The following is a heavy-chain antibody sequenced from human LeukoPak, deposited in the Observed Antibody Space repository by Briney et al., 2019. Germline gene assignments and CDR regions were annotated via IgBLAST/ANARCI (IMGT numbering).Heavy chain of an antibody. CDR3: ARWQPGFDP. CDR1: GFTFSNYS. CDR2: IKQDGSEK. J-gene: IGHJ5*02. D-gene: IGHD6-13*01. Sequence: PGGSLRLSCTASGFTFSNYSMSWVRQVPGKGPEWVANIKQDGSEKYYVDSVEGRFAISRDNAQNSLYLQMNSLRVEDTAVYYCARWQPGFDPWGQGTLVSVSS. V-gene: IGHV3-7*01.